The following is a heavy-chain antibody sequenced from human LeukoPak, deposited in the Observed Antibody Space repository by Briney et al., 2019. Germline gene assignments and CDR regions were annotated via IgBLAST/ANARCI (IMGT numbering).Heavy chain of an antibody. CDR2: IKLDGSET. J-gene: IGHJ5*02. CDR1: GFSFSSSW. V-gene: IGHV3-7*01. Sequence: GGSLRLSCAASGFSFSSSWMSWVRQAPGKGLEWVANIKLDGSETYYVDSVKGRFTISRDNAENSVYLQMNSLRVEDTAVYYCARDQVGDFDHWGQGTLVTVSS. D-gene: IGHD1-26*01. CDR3: ARDQVGDFDH.